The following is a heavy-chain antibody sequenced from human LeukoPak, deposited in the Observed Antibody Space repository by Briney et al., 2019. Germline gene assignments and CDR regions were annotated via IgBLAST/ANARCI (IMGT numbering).Heavy chain of an antibody. J-gene: IGHJ5*02. V-gene: IGHV4-39*01. Sequence: SETLSLTCTVSGGSISSSCYYWGWIRQPPGKGLEWIGSIYYSGSTYYNPSLKSRVTISVDTSKNQFSLKLSSVTAADTAVCYCARQGYSYAHFDPWGQGTLVTVSS. CDR3: ARQGYSYAHFDP. CDR2: IYYSGST. D-gene: IGHD5-18*01. CDR1: GGSISSSCYY.